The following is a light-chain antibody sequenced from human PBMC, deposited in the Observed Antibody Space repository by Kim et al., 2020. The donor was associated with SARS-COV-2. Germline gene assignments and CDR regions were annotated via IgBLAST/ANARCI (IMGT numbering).Light chain of an antibody. V-gene: IGLV3-9*01. CDR2: RDS. Sequence: APGQMATITGGGDNMGSKNVHWYQQKPGQAPVLVIYRDSNRPSGIPERFSGSSSGNTATLTLTRAQAGDEADYYCQVWDSSTASVVFGGGTQLTVL. CDR1: NMGSKN. CDR3: QVWDSSTASVV. J-gene: IGLJ2*01.